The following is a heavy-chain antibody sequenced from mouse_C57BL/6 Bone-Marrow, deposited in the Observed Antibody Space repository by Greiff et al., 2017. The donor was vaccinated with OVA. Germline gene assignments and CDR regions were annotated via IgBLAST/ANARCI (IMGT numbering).Heavy chain of an antibody. Sequence: EVNLVESEGGLVQPGSSMKLSCTASGFTFSDSYMAWVRQVPEKGLEWVANINYDGSSTYYLDSLKSRFIISRDNATNILYLQMSSLKSEDTATYYCARANYSNYTFDYWGQGTTLTVAS. J-gene: IGHJ2*01. V-gene: IGHV5-16*01. CDR2: INYDGSST. CDR3: ARANYSNYTFDY. D-gene: IGHD2-5*01. CDR1: GFTFSDSY.